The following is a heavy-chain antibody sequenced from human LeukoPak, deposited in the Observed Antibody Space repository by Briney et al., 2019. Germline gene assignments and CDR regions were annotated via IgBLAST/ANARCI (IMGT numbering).Heavy chain of an antibody. V-gene: IGHV4-59*08. J-gene: IGHJ4*02. CDR1: GGSISSSY. D-gene: IGHD3-3*01. CDR2: IYYSGST. Sequence: NSSETLSLTCTASGGSISSSYWSWIRQPPGKGLEWIGYIYYSGSTNYNPSLKSRVTISVDTSKNQFSLKLSSVTAADTAVYYCARTYYDFWSGYSTKYYFDYWGQGTLVTVSS. CDR3: ARTYYDFWSGYSTKYYFDY.